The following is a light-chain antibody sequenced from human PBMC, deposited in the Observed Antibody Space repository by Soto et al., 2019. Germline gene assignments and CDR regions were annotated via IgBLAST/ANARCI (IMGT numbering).Light chain of an antibody. J-gene: IGKJ2*01. CDR2: AAS. Sequence: DTQMTQSPSSLSASVGDRVTITCRASQSGGSLLNWFQQKPGKAPKLLIYAASTLQSGAPSRFRGSGAGTDFTLIISSLQPEDFATYYCQQSYSIPYTFGQVTKLEI. CDR1: QSGGSL. V-gene: IGKV1-39*01. CDR3: QQSYSIPYT.